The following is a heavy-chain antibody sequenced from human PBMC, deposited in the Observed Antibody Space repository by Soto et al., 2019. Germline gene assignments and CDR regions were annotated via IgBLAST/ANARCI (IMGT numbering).Heavy chain of an antibody. CDR1: GGSCSGYY. Sequence: QVQLQQWGAGLLKPSETLSLTCAVYGGSCSGYYWSWIRQPPGKGLEWIGEINHSGSTNYNPSLKSRVTRSVDTSNNQFSLKLSSVTAADTAVYYCARDPFVRYSSGYWGQGTLVTVSS. J-gene: IGHJ4*02. CDR2: INHSGST. V-gene: IGHV4-34*01. D-gene: IGHD6-19*01. CDR3: ARDPFVRYSSGY.